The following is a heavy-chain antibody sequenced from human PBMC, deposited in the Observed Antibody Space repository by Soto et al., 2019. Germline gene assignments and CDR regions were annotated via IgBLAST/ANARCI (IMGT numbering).Heavy chain of an antibody. CDR3: TRDGVEVVTAIIY. D-gene: IGHD2-21*02. V-gene: IGHV3-49*03. CDR2: IRSKAYGGTT. J-gene: IGHJ4*02. CDR1: GFTFGDYA. Sequence: GGSLRLSCTASGFTFGDYAMSWFRQAPGKGLEWVGFIRSKAYGGTTEYAASVKGRFTISRDDSKSIAYLQMNSLKTEDTAVYYCTRDGVEVVTAIIYWGQGTLVTVSS.